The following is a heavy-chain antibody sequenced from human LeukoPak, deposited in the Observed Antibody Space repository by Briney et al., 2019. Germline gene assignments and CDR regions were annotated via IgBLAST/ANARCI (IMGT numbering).Heavy chain of an antibody. CDR3: ARGTMVRGVIDHYYFDY. CDR2: IYYSGST. J-gene: IGHJ4*02. CDR1: GVSISSYY. V-gene: IGHV4-59*01. Sequence: KASETLSLTCTVSGVSISSYYWSWLRQPPGKGLEWIGYIYYSGSTNYNPSLKSRVTISVDTSKNQFSLKLRSVTAADTAVYYCARGTMVRGVIDHYYFDYWGQGTLVTVSS. D-gene: IGHD3-10*01.